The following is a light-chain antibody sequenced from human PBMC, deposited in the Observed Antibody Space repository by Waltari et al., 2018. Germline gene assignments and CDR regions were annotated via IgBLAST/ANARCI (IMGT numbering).Light chain of an antibody. CDR1: QSVLHTSSNKNF. V-gene: IGKV4-1*01. J-gene: IGKJ3*01. CDR3: QQYYDSPIT. Sequence: DIVMTQSPDSLTLSLGERATISCNSSQSVLHTSSNKNFLAWYQQKSGQPPKLLFYWASTRESGVPDRFSGSGSGTDFTLTISSLQSEDVAIYYCQQYYDSPITFGPGTKVDV. CDR2: WAS.